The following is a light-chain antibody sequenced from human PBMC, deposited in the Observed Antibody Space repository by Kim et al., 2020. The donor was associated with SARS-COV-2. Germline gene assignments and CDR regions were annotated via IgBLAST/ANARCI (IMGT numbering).Light chain of an antibody. Sequence: GQGVTVSCSRSITNSESNSVNLYQQLPTTAPNPHIYRNNQPPSGAPHRFSGSDSPTSAPLAIRALQSEDEADYYCATWYHTLNGDVVGTGPKVT. J-gene: IGLJ1*01. CDR2: RNN. V-gene: IGLV1-44*01. CDR1: ITNSESNS. CDR3: ATWYHTLNGDV.